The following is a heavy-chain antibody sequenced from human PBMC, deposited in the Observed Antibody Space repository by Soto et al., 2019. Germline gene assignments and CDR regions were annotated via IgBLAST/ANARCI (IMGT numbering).Heavy chain of an antibody. CDR3: AGHLDYDFWSGSFDP. D-gene: IGHD3-3*01. V-gene: IGHV4-39*01. Sequence: QLQLQESGPGLVKPSETLSLTCTVSGGSISSSSYYWGWIRQPPGKGLEWIGSIYYSGSTYYNPSLKSRVTISVDTSKNQFSRMLSSVTAADTAVYYCAGHLDYDFWSGSFDPRGQGTLVTVSS. CDR2: IYYSGST. CDR1: GGSISSSSYY. J-gene: IGHJ5*02.